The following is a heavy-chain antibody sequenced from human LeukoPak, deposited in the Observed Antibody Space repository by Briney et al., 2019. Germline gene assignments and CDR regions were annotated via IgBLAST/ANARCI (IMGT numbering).Heavy chain of an antibody. D-gene: IGHD4-17*01. CDR3: AREPYGDYPPLRLNFDP. Sequence: SVKVSCKASGGTSSNYAISWVRQAPGQGLEWMGGIIPIFGPTNFAQKFQGRVTFSADESTRIAYMELSSLRSEDTAVYYCAREPYGDYPPLRLNFDPWGQGTLVTVSS. V-gene: IGHV1-69*13. J-gene: IGHJ5*02. CDR2: IIPIFGPT. CDR1: GGTSSNYA.